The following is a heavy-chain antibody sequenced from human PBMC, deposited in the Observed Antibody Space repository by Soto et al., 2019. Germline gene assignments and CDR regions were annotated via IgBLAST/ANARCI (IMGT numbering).Heavy chain of an antibody. J-gene: IGHJ4*02. CDR1: GYSFTSYW. Sequence: GESLKISCKGSGYSFTSYWIGWVRQMPGKGLEWMGIIYPGDSDTRYSPSFQGQVTISADKSISTAYLQWSSLKAYDTAMYYFARLVPGIAVACTLPRAYFDCWGQGTLLTVAS. D-gene: IGHD6-19*01. CDR3: ARLVPGIAVACTLPRAYFDC. CDR2: IYPGDSDT. V-gene: IGHV5-51*01.